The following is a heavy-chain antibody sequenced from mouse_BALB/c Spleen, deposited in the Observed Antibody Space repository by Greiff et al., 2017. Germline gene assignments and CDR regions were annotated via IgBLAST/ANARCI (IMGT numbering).Heavy chain of an antibody. J-gene: IGHJ4*01. V-gene: IGHV8-8*01. D-gene: IGHD3-2*01. CDR1: GFSLSTSGMG. CDR3: ARSSTARAHYYAMDY. CDR2: IWWDDDK. Sequence: QVTLKESGPGILQPSQTLSLTCSFSGFSLSTSGMGVGWIRQPSGKGLEWLAHIWWDDDKRYNPALKSRLTISKDTSSNQVFLKIASVDTADTATYYCARSSTARAHYYAMDYWGQGTSVTVSS.